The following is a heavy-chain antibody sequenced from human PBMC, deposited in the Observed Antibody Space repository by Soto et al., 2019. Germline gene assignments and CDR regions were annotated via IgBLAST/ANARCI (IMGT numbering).Heavy chain of an antibody. J-gene: IGHJ6*02. CDR3: AKDRRYCTNGVCSYGMDV. CDR1: GFTFSSYG. V-gene: IGHV3-30*18. CDR2: ISYDGSNK. D-gene: IGHD2-8*01. Sequence: PGGSLRLSCAASGFTFSSYGMHWARQAPGKGLEWVAVISYDGSNKYYADSVKGRFTISRDNSKNTLYLQMNSLRAEDTAVYYCAKDRRYCTNGVCSYGMDVWGQGTTVTVSS.